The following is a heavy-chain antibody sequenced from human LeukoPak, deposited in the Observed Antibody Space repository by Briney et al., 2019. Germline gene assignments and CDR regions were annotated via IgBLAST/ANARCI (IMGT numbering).Heavy chain of an antibody. D-gene: IGHD3-10*01. CDR3: AKMDFGSGSYYILNSPDY. J-gene: IGHJ4*02. Sequence: GGSLRLSCAASGFTFSSYVMSWVRQAPGEGLEWVSGISGGGSSTYYADSVKGRFTISRDNSKTTLYLQVNSLRADDTAVYYCAKMDFGSGSYYILNSPDYWGQGTLVTVSS. CDR2: ISGGGSST. V-gene: IGHV3-23*01. CDR1: GFTFSSYV.